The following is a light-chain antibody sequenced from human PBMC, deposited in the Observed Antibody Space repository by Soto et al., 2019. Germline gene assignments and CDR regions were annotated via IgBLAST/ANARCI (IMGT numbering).Light chain of an antibody. Sequence: QSALTQPPSASRAPGESVTISCTGTKNDIGLYDFVSWYQHHPGKAHRPIIYVVVQRPSGVPDGFSGSESGNTASLTVSGVQAADEADYFCESYAGSNAYVFGSGTRSPS. V-gene: IGLV2-8*02. J-gene: IGLJ1*01. CDR2: VVV. CDR3: ESYAGSNAYV. CDR1: KNDIGLYDF.